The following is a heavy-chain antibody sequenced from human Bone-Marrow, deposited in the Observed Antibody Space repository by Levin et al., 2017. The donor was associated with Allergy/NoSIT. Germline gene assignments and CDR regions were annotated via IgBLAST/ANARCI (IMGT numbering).Heavy chain of an antibody. V-gene: IGHV3-30*18. J-gene: IGHJ6*02. Sequence: GGSLRLSCAASGFIFGSYGMDWVRQAPGKGLEWVALISYDGTNAYYGDSVKGRFTVSRDNSNNTLYLQMNSLRPDDTAVYYCAKPGYADYYYGLDVWGQGTTVTVSS. CDR2: ISYDGTNA. CDR1: GFIFGSYG. D-gene: IGHD5-12*01. CDR3: AKPGYADYYYGLDV.